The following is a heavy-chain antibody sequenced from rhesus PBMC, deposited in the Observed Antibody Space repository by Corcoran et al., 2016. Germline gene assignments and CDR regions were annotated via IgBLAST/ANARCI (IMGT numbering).Heavy chain of an antibody. CDR2: IKNKADGGTA. D-gene: IGHD3-9*01. J-gene: IGHJ4*01. Sequence: EVQLVESGGGLVQPGGSLRLSCAASGFTFSNYWMSWVRQAPGKGLECFGFIKNKADGGTAAYAESVKGRFTISRDDSKNTLYLQMNSLKTEDTAVYYCTREYYEDDYGYYYFDYWGQGVLVTVSS. V-gene: IGHV3S11*01. CDR1: GFTFSNYW. CDR3: TREYYEDDYGYYYFDY.